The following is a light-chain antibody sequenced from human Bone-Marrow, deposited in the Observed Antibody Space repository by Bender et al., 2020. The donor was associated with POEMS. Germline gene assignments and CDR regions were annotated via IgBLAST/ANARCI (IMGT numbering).Light chain of an antibody. CDR3: CSYAGSSTYVV. Sequence: QSALTQPASVSGSPGQSITMSCTGTSSDIGSYNFVSWYQQHPGKAPRLMIYEGSKRPSGVSNRFSGSKSGNTASLTISGLQAEDEADYYCCSYAGSSTYVVFGGGTKLTVL. CDR2: EGS. CDR1: SSDIGSYNF. J-gene: IGLJ2*01. V-gene: IGLV2-23*01.